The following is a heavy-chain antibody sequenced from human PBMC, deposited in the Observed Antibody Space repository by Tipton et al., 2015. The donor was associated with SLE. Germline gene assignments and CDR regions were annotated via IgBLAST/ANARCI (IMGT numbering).Heavy chain of an antibody. Sequence: TLSLTCAVSGYLISSGYYWGWIRQPPGKGLEWIGIAYHSGSTYYNPSLESRVTISLDTSKNQFSLKLTSVTAADTAVYFCARVWLNNAFDIWGQGTRVTVSS. CDR1: GYLISSGYY. D-gene: IGHD3-16*01. J-gene: IGHJ3*02. V-gene: IGHV4-38-2*01. CDR2: AYHSGST. CDR3: ARVWLNNAFDI.